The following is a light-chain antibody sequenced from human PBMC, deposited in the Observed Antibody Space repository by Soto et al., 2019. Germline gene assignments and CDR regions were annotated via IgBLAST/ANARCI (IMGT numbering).Light chain of an antibody. CDR2: DVT. CDR1: SSDVGGYNS. V-gene: IGLV2-14*01. CDR3: SSYASGGTYV. Sequence: QSVLTQPASVSGSPGQSIALSCTGTSSDVGGYNSVSWYQQHPGKAPKLMIYDVTNRPSGVSNRFSGSKSGNTASLTISGLQAEDEADYYCSSYASGGTYVLGTGTKVTVL. J-gene: IGLJ1*01.